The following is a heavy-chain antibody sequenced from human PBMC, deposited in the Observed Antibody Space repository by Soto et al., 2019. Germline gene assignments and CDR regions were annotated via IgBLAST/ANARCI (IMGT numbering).Heavy chain of an antibody. Sequence: VQLMQSGAEEKKPGASVKVSCKAYGYTFTTYAMHWVRQAPGQRLEWMGWINAGNGNTKYSQKFQGRVTITRDTSASTAYMELSSLRSEDTAVYYCARESIVLVPADNYYYYYGMDVWCQGTTVTVSS. CDR1: GYTFTTYA. D-gene: IGHD2-2*01. V-gene: IGHV1-3*05. CDR3: ARESIVLVPADNYYYYYGMDV. J-gene: IGHJ6*02. CDR2: INAGNGNT.